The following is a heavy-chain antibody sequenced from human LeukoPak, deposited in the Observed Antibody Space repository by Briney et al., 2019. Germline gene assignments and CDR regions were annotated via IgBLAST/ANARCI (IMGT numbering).Heavy chain of an antibody. Sequence: GESLQISCKGSGYSFSTYWIGWVRQMPGKGLEWMGIIYPADSDTRYSPSFQGQVTISADKSISTAYLEWSSLKASDTAMYYCARKATAGIVQDYYYDGMDVWGQGTTVTVSS. CDR1: GYSFSTYW. D-gene: IGHD1-26*01. J-gene: IGHJ6*02. CDR3: ARKATAGIVQDYYYDGMDV. V-gene: IGHV5-51*01. CDR2: IYPADSDT.